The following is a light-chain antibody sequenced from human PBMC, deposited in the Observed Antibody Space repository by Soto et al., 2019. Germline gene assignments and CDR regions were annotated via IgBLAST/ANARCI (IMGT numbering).Light chain of an antibody. CDR2: AAS. Sequence: DIVKPQSPPTVSESVGDRVTITCRASQGIGSSLAWFQQKPGKAPQHLIQAASTRPTGVQARFSGSGSGTEFTLTIRSLQSEDFAAYYCKQYYAWPRTFGLGTKVDI. CDR3: KQYYAWPRT. V-gene: IGKV1-12*01. J-gene: IGKJ1*01. CDR1: QGIGSS.